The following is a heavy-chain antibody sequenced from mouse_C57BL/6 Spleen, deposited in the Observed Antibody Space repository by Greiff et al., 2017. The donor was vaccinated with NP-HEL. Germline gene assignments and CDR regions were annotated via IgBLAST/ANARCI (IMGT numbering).Heavy chain of an antibody. CDR1: GFTFSSYT. CDR3: ARDDYDHYYAMDY. V-gene: IGHV5-9*01. CDR2: ISGGGGNT. D-gene: IGHD2-4*01. J-gene: IGHJ4*01. Sequence: EVMLVESGGGLVKPGGSLKLSCAASGFTFSSYTMSWVRQTPEKRLEWVATISGGGGNTYYPDSVKGRFTISRDNAKNTLYLQMSSLRSEDTALYYCARDDYDHYYAMDYWGQGTSVTVSS.